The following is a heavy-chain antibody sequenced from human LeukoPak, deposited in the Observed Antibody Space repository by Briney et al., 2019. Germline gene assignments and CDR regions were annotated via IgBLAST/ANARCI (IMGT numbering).Heavy chain of an antibody. V-gene: IGHV1-2*02. D-gene: IGHD6-19*01. CDR1: GHTFTGYY. J-gene: IGHJ4*02. CDR2: INPNSGGT. CDR3: AQSSGWDSLKY. Sequence: EASVKVSCKASGHTFTGYYMHWVRQAPGQGLEWMGWINPNSGGTNHARKFQGRVSMTRDTSISTAYMELSRLRSDDTAVYYCAQSSGWDSLKYWGQGTLVTVSS.